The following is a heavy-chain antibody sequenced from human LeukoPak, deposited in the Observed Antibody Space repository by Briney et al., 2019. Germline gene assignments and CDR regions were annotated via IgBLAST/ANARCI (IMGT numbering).Heavy chain of an antibody. CDR1: GGSFSGYY. CDR3: ARASGLYSGSRNNWFDP. CDR2: IYYSGST. V-gene: IGHV4-59*01. J-gene: IGHJ5*02. Sequence: SETLSLTCAVYGGSFSGYYWSWIRQPPGKGLEWIGYIYYSGSTDYNPSLKSRVTISVDTSKNQFSLKLSSVTAADTAVYYCARASGLYSGSRNNWFDPWGQGTLVTVSS. D-gene: IGHD1-26*01.